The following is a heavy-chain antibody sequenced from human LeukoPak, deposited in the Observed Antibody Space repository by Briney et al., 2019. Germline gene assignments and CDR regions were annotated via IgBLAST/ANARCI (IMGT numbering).Heavy chain of an antibody. CDR2: INHSGST. V-gene: IGHV4-34*01. Sequence: SETLSLTCAVYGGSFSGYYWSWIRQPPGKGLEWIGEINHSGSTNYNPSLKSRVTISVNTSKNQFSLKLSSVTAADTAVYYCARAISSYHPRELFGNNWFDPWGQGTLVTVSS. CDR1: GGSFSGYY. J-gene: IGHJ5*02. D-gene: IGHD3-10*01. CDR3: ARAISSYHPRELFGNNWFDP.